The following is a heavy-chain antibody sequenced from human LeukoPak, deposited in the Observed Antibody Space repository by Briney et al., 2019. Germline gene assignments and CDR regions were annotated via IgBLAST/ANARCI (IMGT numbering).Heavy chain of an antibody. CDR3: ARDSSEFRSLIPH. Sequence: SVKVSCKASGGTFSSYAISWVRQAPGQGLEWMGGITPLFGTAKYAQKFQGRVTITADESTSTAYMELSSLRSEDTAVYYCARDSSEFRSLIPHWGQGTLVTGSS. CDR2: ITPLFGTA. V-gene: IGHV1-69*13. D-gene: IGHD2-21*01. J-gene: IGHJ1*01. CDR1: GGTFSSYA.